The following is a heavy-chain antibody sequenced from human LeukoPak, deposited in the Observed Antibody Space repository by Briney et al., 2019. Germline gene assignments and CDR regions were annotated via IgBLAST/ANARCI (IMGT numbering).Heavy chain of an antibody. V-gene: IGHV3-21*01. CDR1: GFAFSIYT. J-gene: IGHJ5*02. CDR3: ARDGYQVPTTFGTFDP. Sequence: GGSLRLSCEASGFAFSIYTMNWVRQAPGKGLEWVSVISAGSRHIYYADSVRGRFTISRDDAKNSLYLQMNSLRAEDTAIYYCARDGYQVPTTFGTFDPWGQGTLVTVSS. CDR2: ISAGSRHI. D-gene: IGHD3-3*01.